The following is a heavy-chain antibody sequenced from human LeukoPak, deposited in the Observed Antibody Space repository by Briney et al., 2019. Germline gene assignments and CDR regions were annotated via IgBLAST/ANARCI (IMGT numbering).Heavy chain of an antibody. D-gene: IGHD6-13*01. CDR2: MNPNSGNT. CDR1: GYTFTSYD. CDR3: AREAYGSSWTYYYYYMDV. V-gene: IGHV1-8*01. J-gene: IGHJ6*03. Sequence: ASVKVSRKASGYTFTSYDINWVRQATGQGLEWMGWMNPNSGNTGYAQKFQGRVTMTRNTSISTAYMELSSLRSEDTAVYYCAREAYGSSWTYYYYYMDVWGKGTTVTVSS.